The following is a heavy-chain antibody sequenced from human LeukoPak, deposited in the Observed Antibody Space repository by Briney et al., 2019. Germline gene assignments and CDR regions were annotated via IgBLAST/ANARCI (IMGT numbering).Heavy chain of an antibody. CDR1: GFTFSNYA. CDR2: IRDSGAYG. V-gene: IGHV3-23*01. J-gene: IGHJ4*02. D-gene: IGHD6-19*01. CDR3: AKRARYNSARGTDFDS. Sequence: GGSLTLSCAASGFTFSNYAMGWVRQAPGKGLEWVSTIRDSGAYGFYADSVKGRFTISRDNSNNLVYLQMNNLRAEDTAEYYCAKRARYNSARGTDFDSWGQGTQVTVSS.